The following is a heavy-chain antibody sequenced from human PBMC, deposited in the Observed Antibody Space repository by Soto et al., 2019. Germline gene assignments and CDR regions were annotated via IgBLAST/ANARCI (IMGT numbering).Heavy chain of an antibody. Sequence: SETLSLTCTVSGGSISSYYWSWIRQPPGKGLEWIGYIYYSGSTNYNPSLKSRVTISVDTSKNQFSLKLSSVTAADTAVYYCARGGTGTIYYYGMDVWGQGTTVTVSS. CDR2: IYYSGST. D-gene: IGHD1-1*01. J-gene: IGHJ6*02. CDR3: ARGGTGTIYYYGMDV. CDR1: GGSISSYY. V-gene: IGHV4-59*01.